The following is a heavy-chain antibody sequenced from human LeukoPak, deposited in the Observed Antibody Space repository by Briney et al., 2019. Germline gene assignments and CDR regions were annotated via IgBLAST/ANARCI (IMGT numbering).Heavy chain of an antibody. CDR2: IQFDGDNK. V-gene: IGHV3-30*02. Sequence: GGSLRLSCVASGFTLSRYAMHWVRQAPGKGLEWVAFIQFDGDNKYYADSVKGRFTISRDNSQNTLYLQMNSLTVEDTAVYYCSKRRETTWSYFDFWGQGTLVSVSS. J-gene: IGHJ4*02. CDR3: SKRRETTWSYFDF. D-gene: IGHD1-14*01. CDR1: GFTLSRYA.